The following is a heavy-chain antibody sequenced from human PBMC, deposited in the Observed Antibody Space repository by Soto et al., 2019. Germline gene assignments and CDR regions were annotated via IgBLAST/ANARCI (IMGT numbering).Heavy chain of an antibody. J-gene: IGHJ4*02. Sequence: SETLSLTCTVSGHSLSSGGYYWSWIRQHPGKGLEWVGYIYFTGTTLYNPSLKSRLAISVDTSKNQFSLKLTSVTAADTAVYYCARDWGSSGWPNWGQGVLVTVS. CDR3: ARDWGSSGWPN. D-gene: IGHD6-19*01. CDR1: GHSLSSGGYY. CDR2: IYFTGTT. V-gene: IGHV4-31*03.